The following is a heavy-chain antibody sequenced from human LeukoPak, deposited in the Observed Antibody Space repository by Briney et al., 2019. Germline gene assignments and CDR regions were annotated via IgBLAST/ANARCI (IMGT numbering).Heavy chain of an antibody. CDR1: GYIFSCYG. Sequence: ASVKVSCKASGYIFSCYGINWVRQAPRQGLEWTGWISAYNGNTNYAQKLQGRVSMTTDTSTSTAYMELRSLRSDDTAVYYCARDRESLYSGRNSNAFDIWGQGTMVTVSS. CDR2: ISAYNGNT. CDR3: ARDRESLYSGRNSNAFDI. D-gene: IGHD6-19*01. V-gene: IGHV1-18*01. J-gene: IGHJ3*02.